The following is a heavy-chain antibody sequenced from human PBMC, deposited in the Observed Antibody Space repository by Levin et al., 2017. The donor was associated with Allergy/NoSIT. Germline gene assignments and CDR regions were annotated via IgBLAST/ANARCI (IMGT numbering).Heavy chain of an antibody. CDR3: ARSGHTVTNLYYDYGMDV. CDR1: GFTFSSYA. D-gene: IGHD4-11*01. Sequence: LSLTCAASGFTFSSYAMHWVRQAPGKGLEWVAVISYDGSNKYYADSVKGRFTSPRDNSKNTLYLQMNSLRAEDTAVYHCARSGHTVTNLYYDYGMDVWGQGTTVTVSS. CDR2: ISYDGSNK. J-gene: IGHJ6*02. V-gene: IGHV3-30*04.